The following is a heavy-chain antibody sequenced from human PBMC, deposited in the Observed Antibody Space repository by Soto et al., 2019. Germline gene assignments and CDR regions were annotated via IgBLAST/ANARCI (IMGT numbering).Heavy chain of an antibody. J-gene: IGHJ6*02. CDR2: IIPIFGKA. CDR3: ARGGNGNFPGYYYYYGMDV. Sequence: GASVKVSYQASGGTFSRYAISWVRQAPGQGLEWMGGIIPIFGKANYAQQFQGRVTITADESTSTASMEMSSLRSEDTSVYYCARGGNGNFPGYYYYYGMDVWGQGTMVTVSS. V-gene: IGHV1-69*13. CDR1: GGTFSRYA. D-gene: IGHD1-7*01.